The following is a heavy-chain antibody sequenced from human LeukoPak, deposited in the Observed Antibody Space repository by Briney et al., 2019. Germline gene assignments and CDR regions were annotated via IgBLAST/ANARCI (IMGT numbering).Heavy chain of an antibody. V-gene: IGHV1-46*01. CDR2: NNPSSGTT. CDR3: ARDRGLLYGSSGCLDY. CDR1: GYTFTDYY. D-gene: IGHD6-19*01. Sequence: GASVKVSCKASGYTFTDYYMHWVRQAPGQGLEWMGINNPSSGTTSYAQKFQGRVTMTRDTSTSTVYMELSSLTSEDTAVYFCARDRGLLYGSSGCLDYWGQGTLVTVSS. J-gene: IGHJ4*02.